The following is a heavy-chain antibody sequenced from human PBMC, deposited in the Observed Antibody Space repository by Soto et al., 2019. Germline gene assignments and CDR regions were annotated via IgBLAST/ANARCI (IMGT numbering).Heavy chain of an antibody. D-gene: IGHD1-7*01. V-gene: IGHV1-69*01. Sequence: QVQLVESGGGVVQPGRSLRLSCAASGFTFSSYAISWVRQAPGQGLEWMGGIIPIFGTANYAQKFQGRVTITADESTSTAYMELSSLRSEDTAVYYCARERRRVVRITGTTGDDAFDIWGQGTMVTVSS. CDR2: IIPIFGTA. CDR1: GFTFSSYA. CDR3: ARERRRVVRITGTTGDDAFDI. J-gene: IGHJ3*02.